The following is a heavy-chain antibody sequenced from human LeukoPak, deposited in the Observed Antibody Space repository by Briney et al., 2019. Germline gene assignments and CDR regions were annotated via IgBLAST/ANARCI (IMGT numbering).Heavy chain of an antibody. Sequence: PGGPLRLSCVASGFPFSRYCMIWARQAPGKGLECVAPLIQDGGEKHYVDSVKGRFTISRDNAKNSVYLQMNSLRAEDTAVYYCASWGSVAGQRALDYWGQGTLVTVSS. J-gene: IGHJ4*02. CDR2: LIQDGGEK. D-gene: IGHD6-19*01. CDR3: ASWGSVAGQRALDY. CDR1: GFPFSRYC. V-gene: IGHV3-7*03.